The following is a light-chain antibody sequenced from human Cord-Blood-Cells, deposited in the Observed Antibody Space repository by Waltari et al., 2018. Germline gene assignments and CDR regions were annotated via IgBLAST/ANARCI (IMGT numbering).Light chain of an antibody. Sequence: ILMTQSPDPLAVSLRERATIHCKSSQSVLYSSNNKNYLAWYQQKPGQPPKLLIYWASTRESGVPDRFSGSGSGTDFTLTISSLQAEDVAVYYCQQYYSTPRTFGQGTKVEIK. CDR2: WAS. CDR1: QSVLYSSNNKNY. J-gene: IGKJ1*01. CDR3: QQYYSTPRT. V-gene: IGKV4-1*01.